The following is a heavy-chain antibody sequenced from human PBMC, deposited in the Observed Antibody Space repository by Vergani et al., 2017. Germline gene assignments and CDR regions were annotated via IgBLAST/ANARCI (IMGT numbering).Heavy chain of an antibody. CDR2: ISASGAPT. D-gene: IGHD6-25*01. V-gene: IGHV3-23*04. CDR1: GFIFSTYA. CDR3: ARVDTQVPATSHFYYMDV. J-gene: IGHJ6*03. Sequence: EVLLVESGGDLVQPGGSLRLSCTASGFIFSTYAMSWVRQAPGKGLEWVSGISASGAPTYYADSVKGRVTISRDNYKNTLYLQMNSLRAEDTAVYYCARVDTQVPATSHFYYMDVWGKGTTVVVSS.